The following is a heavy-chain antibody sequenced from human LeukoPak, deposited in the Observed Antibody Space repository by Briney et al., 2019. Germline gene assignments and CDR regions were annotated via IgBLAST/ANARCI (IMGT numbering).Heavy chain of an antibody. CDR1: GGSISSGGYY. Sequence: SETLSLTCTVSGGSISSGGYYWSWIRQHPGKGLEWIGYIYYSGSTYYNPSLKSRVTISVDTSKNQFSLKLSSVTAADTAVYYCARVGSGWSLGYYMDVWGKGTTVTVSS. V-gene: IGHV4-31*03. J-gene: IGHJ6*03. D-gene: IGHD6-19*01. CDR3: ARVGSGWSLGYYMDV. CDR2: IYYSGST.